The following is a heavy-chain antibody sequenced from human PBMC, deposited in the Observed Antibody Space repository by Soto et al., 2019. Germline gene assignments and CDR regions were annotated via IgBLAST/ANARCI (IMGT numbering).Heavy chain of an antibody. CDR3: ASSPRGYCSSTSCRELGNYYGMDV. CDR1: GYSFTSYW. Sequence: GESLKISCKGSGYSFTSYWISWVRQMPGKGLEWMGRIDPSDPYTNYSLSFQGHVTISADKSISTAYLQWSSLKASDTAMYYCASSPRGYCSSTSCRELGNYYGMDVWGQGATVTVSS. CDR2: IDPSDPYT. J-gene: IGHJ6*02. V-gene: IGHV5-10-1*01. D-gene: IGHD2-2*01.